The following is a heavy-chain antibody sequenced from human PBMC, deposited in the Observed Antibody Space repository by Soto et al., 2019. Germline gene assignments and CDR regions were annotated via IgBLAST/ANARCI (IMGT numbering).Heavy chain of an antibody. V-gene: IGHV4-59*01. CDR2: IYYNGNT. Sequence: QVQLLESGPGLVKPSETLSLSCAVSGGSITGYYWSWLRQSPGKRLEWIGYIYYNGNTKYNPSLKRRVTISVDASKNQLSLKLKSVTAADTAVYYCARDHSETDVFDIWGQGTVVTVSS. CDR1: GGSITGYY. J-gene: IGHJ3*02. CDR3: ARDHSETDVFDI.